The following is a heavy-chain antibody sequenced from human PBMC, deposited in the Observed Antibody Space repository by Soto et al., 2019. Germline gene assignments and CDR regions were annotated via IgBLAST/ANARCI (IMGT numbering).Heavy chain of an antibody. CDR1: GFTFSSYA. D-gene: IGHD3-22*01. J-gene: IGHJ4*02. V-gene: IGHV3-23*01. CDR2: ISGSGGST. Sequence: EVQLLESGGGLVQPGGSLRLSCAASGFTFSSYAMSWVRQAPGKWLEWVSAISGSGGSTYYADSVKGRFTISRDNSKNTLYLQMNSLRAEDTAVYYCAKDRYDSSDGDYFDYWGQGTLVTVSS. CDR3: AKDRYDSSDGDYFDY.